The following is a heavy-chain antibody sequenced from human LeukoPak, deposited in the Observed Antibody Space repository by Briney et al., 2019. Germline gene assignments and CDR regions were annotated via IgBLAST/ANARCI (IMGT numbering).Heavy chain of an antibody. CDR1: GFTFSTFA. V-gene: IGHV3-20*04. D-gene: IGHD3-9*01. CDR2: INWNGGST. CDR3: ARVDGRNYEILTGYFDY. J-gene: IGHJ4*02. Sequence: PGGSLRLSCAASGFTFSTFAMIWVRQPPGKGLEWVSGINWNGGSTDYADSVKGRFTISRDNAKKSLYLQMNSLRAEDTALYYCARVDGRNYEILTGYFDYWGQGTLVTVSS.